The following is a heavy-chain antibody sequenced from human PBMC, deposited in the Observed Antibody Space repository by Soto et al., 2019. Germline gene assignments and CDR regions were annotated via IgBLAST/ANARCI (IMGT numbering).Heavy chain of an antibody. Sequence: GGSLRLSCAAPGFTFSSYAMSWVRQAPGKGLEWVSAISGSGGSTYYADSVKGRFTISRDNSKNTLYLQMNSLRAEDTAVYYCAKARYFDSEYYFDYWGQGTLVTVSS. CDR1: GFTFSSYA. J-gene: IGHJ4*02. D-gene: IGHD3-9*01. CDR2: ISGSGGST. CDR3: AKARYFDSEYYFDY. V-gene: IGHV3-23*01.